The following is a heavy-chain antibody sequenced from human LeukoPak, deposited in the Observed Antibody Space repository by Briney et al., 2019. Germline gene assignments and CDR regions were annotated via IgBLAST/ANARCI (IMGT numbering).Heavy chain of an antibody. J-gene: IGHJ4*02. V-gene: IGHV3-30-3*01. CDR3: AREDIVATPNFDY. CDR2: ISYDGSNK. Sequence: PGRSLRLSCAASGFTFSSYAMHWVRQAPGKGLEWVAVISYDGSNKYYADSVKGRFTISRDKSKNTLYLQMNSLRAEDTAVYYCAREDIVATPNFDYWGQGTLVTVSS. D-gene: IGHD5-12*01. CDR1: GFTFSSYA.